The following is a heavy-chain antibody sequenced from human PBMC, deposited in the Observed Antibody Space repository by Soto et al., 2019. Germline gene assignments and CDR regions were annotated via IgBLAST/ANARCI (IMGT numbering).Heavy chain of an antibody. CDR3: AKGAAYCSSTTCRVGFDT. J-gene: IGHJ5*02. CDR1: GFMFSSYG. CDR2: ISYDGINK. V-gene: IGHV3-30*18. D-gene: IGHD2-2*01. Sequence: GGSLRLSCVASGFMFSSYGMHWVRQAPGKGLEWVAVISYDGINKYYADSVKGRFTISRDNSKNTLYVQMNSLSAEDSAVYYCAKGAAYCSSTTCRVGFDTWGQGTLVTVSS.